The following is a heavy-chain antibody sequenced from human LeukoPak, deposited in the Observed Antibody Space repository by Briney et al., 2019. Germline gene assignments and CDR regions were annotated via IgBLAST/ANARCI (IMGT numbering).Heavy chain of an antibody. Sequence: GGSLRLSCAASGFTFRSYGMHWVRQAPGKGLEWVAFIRYDGSDTYSAGSVKGRFTISRDNSKNTLSLQMISLTAEDTAVYYCAKDPYYDSNGYPAYLDYWGQGTQVTVSS. J-gene: IGHJ4*02. CDR1: GFTFRSYG. D-gene: IGHD3-22*01. V-gene: IGHV3-30*02. CDR3: AKDPYYDSNGYPAYLDY. CDR2: IRYDGSDT.